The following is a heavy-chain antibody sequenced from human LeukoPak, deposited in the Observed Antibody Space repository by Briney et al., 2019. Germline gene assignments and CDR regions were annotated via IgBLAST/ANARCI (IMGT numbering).Heavy chain of an antibody. V-gene: IGHV1-24*01. CDR1: GYTLTELS. D-gene: IGHD5-24*01. Sequence: ASVKVSCKVSGYTLTELSMHWVRQAPGKGLEWMGGFDPEDGETIYAQKFQGRVTITADESTSTAYMELSSLRSEDTAVYYCARGHSKLEMATDYWGQGTLVTVSS. CDR2: FDPEDGET. J-gene: IGHJ4*02. CDR3: ARGHSKLEMATDY.